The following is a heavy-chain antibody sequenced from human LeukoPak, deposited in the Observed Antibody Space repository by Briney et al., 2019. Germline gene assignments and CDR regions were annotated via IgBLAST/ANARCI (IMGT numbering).Heavy chain of an antibody. J-gene: IGHJ4*02. Sequence: GGSLRLSCAASGFAFDIHGMTWVRQAPGKGLEWVSGIIPSGSTTYYADSVKGRFTISRDNSKNTVYLQINSLRDEDTAVYYCARDRGWIQFEDWGQGTLVTVSS. CDR2: IIPSGSTT. CDR3: ARDRGWIQFED. V-gene: IGHV3-23*01. D-gene: IGHD5-24*01. CDR1: GFAFDIHG.